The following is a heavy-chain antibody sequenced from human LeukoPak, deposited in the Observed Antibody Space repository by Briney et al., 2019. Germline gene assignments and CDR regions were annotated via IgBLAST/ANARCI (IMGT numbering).Heavy chain of an antibody. J-gene: IGHJ4*02. D-gene: IGHD6-19*01. CDR1: GYDFTPYW. CDR2: TFAGYSYT. V-gene: IGHV5-51*01. CDR3: ARLSSGWSRFPPYFDY. Sequence: GESLKISCQSSGYDFTPYWIVWVRQLPGKGLEWMGITFAGYSYTIYSPSFQGQVTMSVDKSISTAYLQWSSLKASDTAMYYCARLSSGWSRFPPYFDYWGQGTLVTVSS.